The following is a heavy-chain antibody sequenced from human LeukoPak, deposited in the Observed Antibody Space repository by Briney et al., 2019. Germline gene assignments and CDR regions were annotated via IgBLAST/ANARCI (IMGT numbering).Heavy chain of an antibody. CDR3: ARDGGLRYFDWLLSYLDY. V-gene: IGHV1-18*01. Sequence: ASVKVSCKASGYTFTSYGISWVRQAPGQGLAWMGWISAYNGNTNYAQKLQGRVTMTTDTSTSTAYMELRSLRSDDTAVYYCARDGGLRYFDWLLSYLDYWGQGTLVTVSS. CDR2: ISAYNGNT. J-gene: IGHJ4*02. D-gene: IGHD3-9*01. CDR1: GYTFTSYG.